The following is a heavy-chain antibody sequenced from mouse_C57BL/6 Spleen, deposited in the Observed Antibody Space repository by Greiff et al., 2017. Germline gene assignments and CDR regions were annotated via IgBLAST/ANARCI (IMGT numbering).Heavy chain of an antibody. D-gene: IGHD1-1*01. CDR1: GYTFTDHT. J-gene: IGHJ4*01. CDR2: IYPRDGST. CDR3: ATIYYYGSSYMDY. V-gene: IGHV1-78*01. Sequence: VQLQHSDAELVKPGASVKISCKVSGYTFTDHTIHWMKQRPEQGLEWIGYIYPRDGSTKYNEKFKGKATLTADKSSSTAYMQLNSLTSEDSAVYFCATIYYYGSSYMDYWGQGTSVTVSS.